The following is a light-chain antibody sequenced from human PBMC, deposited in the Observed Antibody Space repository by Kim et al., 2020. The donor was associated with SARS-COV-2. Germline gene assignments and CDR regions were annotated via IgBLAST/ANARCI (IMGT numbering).Light chain of an antibody. J-gene: IGKJ1*01. CDR3: LQYNDFPWT. CDR1: QDIGNG. V-gene: IGKV1-17*01. Sequence: DIQMTQSPSSLSASVGDRVTITCRASQDIGNGLAWYQQKPGTAPKRLMYAASNLQSGVPSRFSGSGSETEFTLTISSLQPEDFAIYYCLQYNDFPWTFGQGTKVEIK. CDR2: AAS.